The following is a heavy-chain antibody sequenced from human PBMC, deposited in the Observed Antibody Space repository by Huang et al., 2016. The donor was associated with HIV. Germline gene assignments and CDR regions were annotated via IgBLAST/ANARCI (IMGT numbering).Heavy chain of an antibody. D-gene: IGHD5-18*01. Sequence: QVLLVQSGAEVRKPGSSVKVSCTAFGGTFSSYAISWGRQAPGQGLEWMGGIIPIFETANYTQKFQGRVTITVDESTNTGYMELTRLTSEDTAVYYCARTAYSYGFRQGYNWFDPWGQGTPVTVSS. CDR2: IIPIFETA. J-gene: IGHJ5*02. V-gene: IGHV1-69*13. CDR3: ARTAYSYGFRQGYNWFDP. CDR1: GGTFSSYA.